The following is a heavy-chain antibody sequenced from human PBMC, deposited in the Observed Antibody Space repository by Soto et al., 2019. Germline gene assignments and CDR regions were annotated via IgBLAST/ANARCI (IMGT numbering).Heavy chain of an antibody. CDR1: GGSISSGGYY. D-gene: IGHD3-22*01. CDR2: SYYSGST. CDR3: ARFAGSYYYDSSGPRRYYGMDV. J-gene: IGHJ6*02. V-gene: IGHV4-31*03. Sequence: QVQLQESGPGLVKPSQTLSLTCTVSGGSISSGGYYWSWIRQQPGKRLVWIAYSYYSGSTYYNRSLKSRVTISVDTSKNQFSLQLSSVTAADTAVYYCARFAGSYYYDSSGPRRYYGMDVWGQGTTVTVSS.